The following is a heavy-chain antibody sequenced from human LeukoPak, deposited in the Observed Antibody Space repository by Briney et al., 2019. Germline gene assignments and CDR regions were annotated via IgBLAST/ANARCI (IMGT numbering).Heavy chain of an antibody. V-gene: IGHV3-30*03. CDR1: GFTFSGYG. J-gene: IGHJ4*02. CDR3: ARDQGIGSIAPRCFDY. Sequence: GGSLRLSCAASGFTFSGYGMHWVRQAPGKGLEWVAVISYDGSNKYYADSVKGRFTISRDNSKNTLYLQMNSLRAEDTAVYYCARDQGIGSIAPRCFDYWGQGTLVTVSS. D-gene: IGHD6-6*01. CDR2: ISYDGSNK.